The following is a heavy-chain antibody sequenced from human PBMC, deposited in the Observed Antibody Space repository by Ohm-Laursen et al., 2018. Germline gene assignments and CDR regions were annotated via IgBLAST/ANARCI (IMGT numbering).Heavy chain of an antibody. CDR2: ISYDGSNK. CDR3: AKGRGNTWSSYYYYGMDV. J-gene: IGHJ6*02. V-gene: IGHV3-30*18. Sequence: SLRLSCAASGFTFSSYGMHWVRQAPGKGLEWVAVISYDGSNKYYADSVKGRFTISRDNSKNTLYLQMNSLRAEDTAVHYCAKGRGNTWSSYYYYGMDVWGQGTTVTVSS. D-gene: IGHD1-20*01. CDR1: GFTFSSYG.